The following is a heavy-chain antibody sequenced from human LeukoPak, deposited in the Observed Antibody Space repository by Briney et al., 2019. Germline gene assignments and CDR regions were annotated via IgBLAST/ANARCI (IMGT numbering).Heavy chain of an antibody. Sequence: KESGPALFKPTQTLTLTCSFSGFSLSTSGMRVSWIRQPPGKALEWLARIDWDDEKFYSTSLRTRLTISKDTSKNQVVLIMTNMDPVDTATSYCARGPSGYLFDYWGQRTLVTVSS. D-gene: IGHD3-22*01. J-gene: IGHJ4*02. CDR1: GFSLSTSGMR. CDR3: ARGPSGYLFDY. CDR2: IDWDDEK. V-gene: IGHV2-70*04.